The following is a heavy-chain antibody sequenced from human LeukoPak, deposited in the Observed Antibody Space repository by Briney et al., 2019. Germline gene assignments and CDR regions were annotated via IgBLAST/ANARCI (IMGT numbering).Heavy chain of an antibody. Sequence: PGGSLRLSCAASGLTVSSNYMNWVRQAPGKGLEWVSSISSSSSAIYYAASVKGRFTISRDNAKNSLYLQMNSLRDEDTAVYYCARGALRYSDYWGQGTLVTVSS. J-gene: IGHJ4*02. D-gene: IGHD3-9*01. CDR1: GLTVSSNY. CDR2: ISSSSSAI. CDR3: ARGALRYSDY. V-gene: IGHV3-48*02.